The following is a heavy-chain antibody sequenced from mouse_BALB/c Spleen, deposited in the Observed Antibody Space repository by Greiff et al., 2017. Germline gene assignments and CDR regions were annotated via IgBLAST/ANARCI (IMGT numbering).Heavy chain of an antibody. Sequence: QVQLQQSGAELANPGASVKMSCKASGFTFTSYWMHWVKQRPGQGLEWIGYINPSTGYTEYNQKFKDKATLTADKSSSTAYMQLSSLTSEDSAVYDWARGDGYYGGFDYWGQGTTLTVSS. J-gene: IGHJ2*01. CDR1: GFTFTSYW. CDR2: INPSTGYT. CDR3: ARGDGYYGGFDY. D-gene: IGHD2-3*01. V-gene: IGHV1-7*01.